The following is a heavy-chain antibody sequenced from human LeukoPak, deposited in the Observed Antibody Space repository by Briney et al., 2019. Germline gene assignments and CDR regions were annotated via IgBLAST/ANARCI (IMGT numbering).Heavy chain of an antibody. Sequence: GGSLRLSCAASGFTFDDYAMHWVRQAPGKGLKWVSGISWNSGSIGYADSVKGRFTISRDNAKNSLYLQMNSLRAEDTALYYCAKGSDFWSGYYDYWGQGTLVTVSS. D-gene: IGHD3-3*01. CDR1: GFTFDDYA. CDR3: AKGSDFWSGYYDY. V-gene: IGHV3-9*01. J-gene: IGHJ4*02. CDR2: ISWNSGSI.